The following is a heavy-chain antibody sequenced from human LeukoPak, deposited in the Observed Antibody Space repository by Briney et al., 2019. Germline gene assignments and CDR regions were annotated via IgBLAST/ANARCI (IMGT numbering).Heavy chain of an antibody. CDR1: GFTVIDYD. CDR3: ARGGIQVSGIDEFDY. J-gene: IGHJ4*02. V-gene: IGHV3-13*01. CDR2: IGIRGDT. D-gene: IGHD6-19*01. Sequence: GGSLRLSCVASGFTVIDYDMHWVRQVIGKGLEWVSAIGIRGDTHYSGSVKGRFTISRENAESSLYLQMNSLRAEDTAVYYCARGGIQVSGIDEFDYWGQGTLVTVSS.